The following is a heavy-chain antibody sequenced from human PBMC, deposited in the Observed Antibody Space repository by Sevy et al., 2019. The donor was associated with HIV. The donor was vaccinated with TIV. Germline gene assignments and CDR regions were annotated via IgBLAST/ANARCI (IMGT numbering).Heavy chain of an antibody. CDR2: IYYSGST. CDR3: ARRGSGWYLGAYYFDY. D-gene: IGHD6-19*01. V-gene: IGHV4-59*12. CDR1: GGSISSYY. J-gene: IGHJ4*02. Sequence: SETLSLTCTVSGGSISSYYWSWIRQPPGKGLEWIGYIYYSGSTNYNPFLKSRVTISVDTSKNQFSLKLSSVTAADTAVYYCARRGSGWYLGAYYFDYWGQGTLVTVSS.